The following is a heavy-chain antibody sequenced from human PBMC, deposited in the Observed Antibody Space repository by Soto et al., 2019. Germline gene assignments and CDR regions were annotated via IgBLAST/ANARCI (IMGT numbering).Heavy chain of an antibody. J-gene: IGHJ6*03. V-gene: IGHV2-5*02. CDR1: GFSLSTSGVG. D-gene: IGHD3-3*01. CDR3: AHRGGEEAFWSGYYTPKYYYYYMDV. CDR2: IYWDDDK. Sequence: QITLKESGPTLVNPTQTLTLTCTFSGFSLSTSGVGVGWIRQPPGKALEWLALIYWDDDKRYSPSLKSRLTITKDTSKNQVVLTMTNMDPVDTATYYCAHRGGEEAFWSGYYTPKYYYYYMDVWGKGTTVTVSS.